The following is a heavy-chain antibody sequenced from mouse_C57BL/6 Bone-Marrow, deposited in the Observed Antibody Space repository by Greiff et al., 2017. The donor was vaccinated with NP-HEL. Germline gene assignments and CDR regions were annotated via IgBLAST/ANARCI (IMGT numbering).Heavy chain of an antibody. CDR1: GYTFTSYG. V-gene: IGHV1-81*01. CDR2: IYPRSGNT. CDR3: ATDYYGSSYWYFDV. Sequence: QVQLQQSGAELARPGASVKLSCKASGYTFTSYGISWVKQRTGQGLEWIGEIYPRSGNTYYNEKFKGKATLTEDKSSSTAYMELRSLTSEDSAVYFCATDYYGSSYWYFDVWGTGTTVTVSS. D-gene: IGHD1-1*01. J-gene: IGHJ1*03.